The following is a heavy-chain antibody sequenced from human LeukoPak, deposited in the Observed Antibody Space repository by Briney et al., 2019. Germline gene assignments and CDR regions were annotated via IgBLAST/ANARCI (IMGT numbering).Heavy chain of an antibody. D-gene: IGHD3-9*01. V-gene: IGHV3-23*01. CDR3: AKDLTYDILTGYYGSGLDY. CDR2: ISGSGGST. J-gene: IGHJ4*02. CDR1: GFTFSSYG. Sequence: GGSLRLSCAASGFTFSSYGMSWVRQAPGKGLEWVSAISGSGGSTYYADSVKGRFTISRDNSKNSLYLQMNSLRAEDTALYYCAKDLTYDILTGYYGSGLDYWGQGTLVTASS.